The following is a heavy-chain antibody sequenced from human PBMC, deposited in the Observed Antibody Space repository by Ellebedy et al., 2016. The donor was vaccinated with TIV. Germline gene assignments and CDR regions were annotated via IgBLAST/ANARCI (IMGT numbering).Heavy chain of an antibody. CDR2: FHYSGSI. V-gene: IGHV4-61*01. D-gene: IGHD4-11*01. CDR3: ARTQNTVTKPFDI. Sequence: SETLSLTXTVSGGSVSSGSYYWNWIRQSPEKGLEWIAYFHYSGSINYNPSLKSRVTISVDTSKPQFSLKLSSVTAADTAVYYCARTQNTVTKPFDIWGQGTMVIVSS. J-gene: IGHJ3*02. CDR1: GGSVSSGSYY.